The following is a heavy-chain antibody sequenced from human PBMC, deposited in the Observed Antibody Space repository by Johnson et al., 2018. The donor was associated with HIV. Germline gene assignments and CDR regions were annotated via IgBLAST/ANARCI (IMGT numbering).Heavy chain of an antibody. V-gene: IGHV3-30*18. Sequence: QVQLVESGGGVVQPGRSLRLSCAASGFTLSTYAMHWVRQAPGKGLEWVAVISYDGSNKYYADSVKGRFTTSRDNSKNTLYLQMNILRSEDTAVYYCAKDLFTEREDDVFDIWGQGTMVTVSS. CDR2: ISYDGSNK. CDR3: AKDLFTEREDDVFDI. J-gene: IGHJ3*02. CDR1: GFTLSTYA. D-gene: IGHD1-26*01.